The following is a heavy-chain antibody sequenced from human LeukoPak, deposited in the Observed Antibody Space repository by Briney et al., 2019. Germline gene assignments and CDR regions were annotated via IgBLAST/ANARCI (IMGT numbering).Heavy chain of an antibody. CDR3: ARDAYYYDSGGYYQXDY. D-gene: IGHD3-22*01. CDR2: IYSSGST. Sequence: KPSETLSLTCTVSGGSISSYYWTWIRQPAGKGLEWIGRIYSSGSTYYNPSLKSRVTMSVDTSKNQFSPKLSSVTAADTAVYYCARDAYYYDSGGYYQXDYWGQGTLVTVSS. CDR1: GGSISSYY. V-gene: IGHV4-4*07. J-gene: IGHJ4*02.